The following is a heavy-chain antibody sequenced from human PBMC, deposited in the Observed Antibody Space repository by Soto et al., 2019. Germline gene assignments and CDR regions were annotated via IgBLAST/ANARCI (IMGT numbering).Heavy chain of an antibody. Sequence: GGSLRLSCAASGFTFSDYTTHWVRQAPGKGLEWVAVISHDGSLSYDADSVKGRFTISRDNSRDTLFLEMNGLRVEDTAVYYCVNQEVGATVYFDHWGQGTLVTVSS. V-gene: IGHV3-30*04. CDR1: GFTFSDYT. D-gene: IGHD1-26*01. CDR3: VNQEVGATVYFDH. J-gene: IGHJ4*02. CDR2: ISHDGSLS.